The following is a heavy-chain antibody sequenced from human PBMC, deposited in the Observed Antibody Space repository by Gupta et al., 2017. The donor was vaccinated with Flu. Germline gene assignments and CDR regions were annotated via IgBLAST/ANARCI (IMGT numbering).Heavy chain of an antibody. CDR1: GFMFSSYS. CDR2: ISSTSRTI. D-gene: IGHD1-14*01. CDR3: ARDPDTPVLRLFDY. V-gene: IGHV3-48*01. J-gene: IGHJ4*02. Sequence: EVQLVESGGNLVQPGGSLRLPCSASGFMFSSYSMKWVRQAPGKGLEWVSYISSTSRTIYYADSVKGRFTISRDNAKNSLYLQMNSLRGEDTAVYYCARDPDTPVLRLFDYWGQGTLVTVSS.